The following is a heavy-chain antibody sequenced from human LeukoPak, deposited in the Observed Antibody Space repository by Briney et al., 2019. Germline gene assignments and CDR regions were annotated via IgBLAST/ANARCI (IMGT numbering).Heavy chain of an antibody. CDR2: ISSSGIHT. D-gene: IGHD1-14*01. CDR1: EFNFSDNY. J-gene: IGHJ4*02. CDR3: ARGALMAPGLFDY. Sequence: PGGSLRLSCAASEFNFSDNYMSWIRQAPGKGLEWVSYISSSGIHTEYAYSAKGRFTISRDNAKNSLYLQMIRLRAEDTAVYYCARGALMAPGLFDYWGQGTLVTVSS. V-gene: IGHV3-11*05.